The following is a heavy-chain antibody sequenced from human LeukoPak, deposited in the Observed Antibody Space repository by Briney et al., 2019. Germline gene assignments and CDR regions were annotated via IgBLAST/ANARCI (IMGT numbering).Heavy chain of an antibody. D-gene: IGHD6-13*01. J-gene: IGHJ4*02. CDR1: GGSISSYY. V-gene: IGHV4-59*12. CDR2: IYYSGNT. CDR3: ARDVIAAPGTADY. Sequence: SETLSLTCTVSGGSISSYYWSWIRQPPGKGLEWIGYIYYSGNTNYNPSLKSRVTMSVDTSQNQFSLKLSSVTAADTAVYYCARDVIAAPGTADYWGQGTLVTVSS.